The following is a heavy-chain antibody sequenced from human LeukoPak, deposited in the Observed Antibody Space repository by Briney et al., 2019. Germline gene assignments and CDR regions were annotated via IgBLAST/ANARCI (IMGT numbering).Heavy chain of an antibody. J-gene: IGHJ5*02. D-gene: IGHD3-10*01. CDR3: ARDGSRFVTMNWFDP. CDR1: GASISSYY. Sequence: SETLSLTCTVSGASISSYYWNWIRQPPGKGLEWIGYIYYSGSTNYNPSLKSRVTISVDTSKNQFSLKLNSVTAADTAMYYCARDGSRFVTMNWFDPWGQGTLVTVSS. V-gene: IGHV4-59*01. CDR2: IYYSGST.